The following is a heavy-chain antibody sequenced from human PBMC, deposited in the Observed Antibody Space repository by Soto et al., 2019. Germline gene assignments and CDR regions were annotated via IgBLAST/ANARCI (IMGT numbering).Heavy chain of an antibody. J-gene: IGHJ1*01. CDR2: INHRGST. D-gene: IGHD6-19*01. CDR3: ARGDVAVAGTKCFQH. Sequence: ASETLSLSCAVYGGSFSGYYWSWSRQPPGKGLEWIGEINHRGSTNCNPSLKSRVAISVDTSKNQFSLKLSSVTAADTAVYYCARGDVAVAGTKCFQHWGQGTLVTVS. CDR1: GGSFSGYY. V-gene: IGHV4-34*01.